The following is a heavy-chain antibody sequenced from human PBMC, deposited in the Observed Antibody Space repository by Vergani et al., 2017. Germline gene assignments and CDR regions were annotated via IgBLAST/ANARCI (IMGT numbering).Heavy chain of an antibody. D-gene: IGHD6-13*01. CDR2: IHTGGST. J-gene: IGHJ5*02. Sequence: QVKLQESGPGLLKPSQTLSLTCTVSGESIRSGSHYWSWIRQPAGKGPEWIGHIHTGGSTDLNPSFKSRVSISVDTSKSQFSLKLNSVTVADTAVYYCARLSGIAAALGLFDPWGQGTLVTVSS. CDR1: GESIRSGSHY. V-gene: IGHV4-61*02. CDR3: ARLSGIAAALGLFDP.